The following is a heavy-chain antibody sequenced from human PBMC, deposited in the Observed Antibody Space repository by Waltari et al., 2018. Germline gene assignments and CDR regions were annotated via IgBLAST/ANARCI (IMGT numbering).Heavy chain of an antibody. CDR1: GDTFTFSFHA. V-gene: IGHV3-NL1*01. Sequence: HLVESGGGVVQPGKSLRLSCAASGDTFTFSFHAMHWVRQAPGKGLEWVAAIFTSGSTYHADSVKGRFTISRDNSENTVHLQMKNLTAEDTALYYCARATNWVLEAFDLWGQGTMVTVSP. D-gene: IGHD1-1*01. J-gene: IGHJ3*01. CDR3: ARATNWVLEAFDL. CDR2: IFTSGST.